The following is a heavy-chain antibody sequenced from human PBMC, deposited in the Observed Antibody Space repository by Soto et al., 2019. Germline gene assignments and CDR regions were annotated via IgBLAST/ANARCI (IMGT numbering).Heavy chain of an antibody. V-gene: IGHV3-48*02. CDR1: GFTFSSYS. CDR3: AREGYYGSGGHYYYYYGMDV. CDR2: ISSSSSTI. Sequence: EVQLVESGGGLVQPGGSLRLSCAASGFTFSSYSMNWVRQAPGKGLEWVSYISSSSSTIYYADSVKGRFTISRDNAKNSLYLQMNSLRDEDTAVYYCAREGYYGSGGHYYYYYGMDVWGQGTTVTVSS. J-gene: IGHJ6*02. D-gene: IGHD3-10*01.